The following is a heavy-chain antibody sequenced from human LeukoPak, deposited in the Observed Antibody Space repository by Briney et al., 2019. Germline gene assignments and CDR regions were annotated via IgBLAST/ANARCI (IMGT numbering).Heavy chain of an antibody. CDR1: GYTFTSYG. Sequence: ASVKVSCKASGYTFTSYGIIWVRQAPGQGLEWMGWISAYNGNTNYAQKLQGRVTMTTDTSTSTAYMELRSLRSDDTAVYYCARARGIAVAGTSFDYWGQGTLDTVSS. CDR2: ISAYNGNT. J-gene: IGHJ4*02. CDR3: ARARGIAVAGTSFDY. V-gene: IGHV1-18*01. D-gene: IGHD6-19*01.